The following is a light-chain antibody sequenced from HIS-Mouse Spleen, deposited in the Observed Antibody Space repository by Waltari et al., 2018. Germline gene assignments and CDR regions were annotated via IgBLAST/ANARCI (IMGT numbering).Light chain of an antibody. CDR3: SSYTSSSFNVV. V-gene: IGLV2-14*03. Sequence: QSALTQPASVSGSPGQSITIPCTGTSSDVGGYNYVSWYQQHPGTAPKLMIYDVSNRPSGVSTRFSGSKSGNTASLTISGLQAEDEADYYCSSYTSSSFNVVFGGGTKLTVL. CDR1: SSDVGGYNY. J-gene: IGLJ2*01. CDR2: DVS.